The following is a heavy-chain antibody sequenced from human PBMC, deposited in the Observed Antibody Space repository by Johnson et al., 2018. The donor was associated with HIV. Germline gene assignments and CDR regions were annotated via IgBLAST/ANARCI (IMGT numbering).Heavy chain of an antibody. V-gene: IGHV3-33*06. CDR3: AKGIAAAASGAFDI. D-gene: IGHD6-13*01. J-gene: IGHJ3*02. Sequence: QVKLVESGGGVVQPGRSLRLSCAASGFTFSSYGMHWVRQAPGKGLEWVAVIWYDGSNKYYADSVKGRFTISRDNSKNTLYLQMNSLRAEDTAVYYCAKGIAAAASGAFDIWGQGTMVTVSS. CDR1: GFTFSSYG. CDR2: IWYDGSNK.